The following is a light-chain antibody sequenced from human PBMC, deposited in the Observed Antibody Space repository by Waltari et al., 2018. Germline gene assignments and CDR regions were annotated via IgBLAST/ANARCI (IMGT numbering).Light chain of an antibody. Sequence: SYVVTQSPSVSVAPGETARITCGGDNIGSKSVHWYQQRPGQAPVLVISYDSDRPSGIPERVSCSNSGNTATLTISWVEAEDEADYYCLVWHSTTDHHGVFGGGTKLTVL. CDR2: YDS. CDR1: NIGSKS. V-gene: IGLV3-21*04. CDR3: LVWHSTTDHHGV. J-gene: IGLJ2*01.